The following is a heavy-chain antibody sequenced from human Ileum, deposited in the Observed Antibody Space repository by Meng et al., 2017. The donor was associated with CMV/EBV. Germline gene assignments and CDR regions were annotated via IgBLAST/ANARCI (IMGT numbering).Heavy chain of an antibody. J-gene: IGHJ4*02. V-gene: IGHV5-51*01. Sequence: CKGSGYSFTTHWIGWVRQIPGKGLEWMGSIYPRDSDPNYSPSFEGQVTISADMSISTAYLQWSRLKASDSAIYFCARQTGNSGYLDTWGQGTLVTVSS. D-gene: IGHD5-12*01. CDR1: GYSFTTHW. CDR3: ARQTGNSGYLDT. CDR2: IYPRDSDP.